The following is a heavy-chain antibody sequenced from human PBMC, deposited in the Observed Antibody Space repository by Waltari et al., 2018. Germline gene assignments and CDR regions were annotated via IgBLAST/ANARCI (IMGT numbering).Heavy chain of an antibody. CDR1: GGPISSGGYY. Sequence: QVQLLESGPGLVKPSQTLSLTCTVSGGPISSGGYYWSWIRQHPGKGLEWIGYIYYSGSTYYNPSLKSRVTISVDTSKNQFSLKLSSVTAADTAVYYCARTPGMGYFGSGPSMDVWGQGTTVTVSS. CDR3: ARTPGMGYFGSGPSMDV. CDR2: IYYSGST. J-gene: IGHJ6*02. V-gene: IGHV4-31*03. D-gene: IGHD3-10*01.